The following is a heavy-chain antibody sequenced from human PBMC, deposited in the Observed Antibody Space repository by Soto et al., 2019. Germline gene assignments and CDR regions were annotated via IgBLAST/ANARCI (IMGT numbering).Heavy chain of an antibody. V-gene: IGHV4-31*03. Sequence: SETLSLTCTVSGGAISSRGHYWRWIPQHPGKGLEWIGYIYYSGSTYYNPSLKSRVTISVDTSKNQFSLKLSSVTAADTAVYYCAASCVGCGGFNYYGMDVWGQGTTVT. J-gene: IGHJ6*02. CDR3: AASCVGCGGFNYYGMDV. CDR2: IYYSGST. CDR1: GGAISSRGHY. D-gene: IGHD1-26*01.